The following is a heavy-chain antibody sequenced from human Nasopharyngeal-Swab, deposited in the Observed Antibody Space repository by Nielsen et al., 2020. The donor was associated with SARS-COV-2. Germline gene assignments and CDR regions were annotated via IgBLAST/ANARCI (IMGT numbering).Heavy chain of an antibody. CDR3: ASSTIVVAGRGTLGASFDY. Sequence: GESLKISCATSGFTFSSYTMNWVRQAPGKGLEWVSTISGSSGSMHYADSVKGRFTISRDNAKNSLYLQMNSLRDEDTAVYYCASSTIVVAGRGTLGASFDYWGQGTLVTVSS. D-gene: IGHD6-19*01. V-gene: IGHV3-48*02. J-gene: IGHJ4*02. CDR2: ISGSSGSM. CDR1: GFTFSSYT.